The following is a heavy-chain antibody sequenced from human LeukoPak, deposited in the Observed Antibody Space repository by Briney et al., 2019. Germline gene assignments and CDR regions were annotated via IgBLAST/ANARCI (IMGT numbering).Heavy chain of an antibody. CDR3: AKDVAARPGDSGFDY. Sequence: GGSLRLSCAASGFSFSSYWMHWVRQAPGKGLVWVSRISSDGSIINYADSVKGRFTISRDNAKNSLYLQMNSLRAEDMALYYCAKDVAARPGDSGFDYWGQGTLVTVSS. V-gene: IGHV3-74*01. CDR2: ISSDGSII. J-gene: IGHJ4*02. D-gene: IGHD6-6*01. CDR1: GFSFSSYW.